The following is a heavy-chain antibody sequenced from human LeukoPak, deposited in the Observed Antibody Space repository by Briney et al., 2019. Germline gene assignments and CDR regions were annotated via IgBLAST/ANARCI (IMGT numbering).Heavy chain of an antibody. J-gene: IGHJ4*02. Sequence: GGSLRLSCVASGFTFSDYYMSWIRQAPGKGLEWVSYISSSGSNIYYADSVKGRFTISRDNSKNTLYLQMGSLRAEDMAVYYCARVQGYYDFWSGPFDYWGQGTLVTVSS. CDR1: GFTFSDYY. D-gene: IGHD3-3*01. V-gene: IGHV3-11*04. CDR3: ARVQGYYDFWSGPFDY. CDR2: ISSSGSNI.